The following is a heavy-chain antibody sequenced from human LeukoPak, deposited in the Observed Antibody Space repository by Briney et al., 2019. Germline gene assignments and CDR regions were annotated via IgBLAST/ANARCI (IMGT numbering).Heavy chain of an antibody. V-gene: IGHV5-51*01. D-gene: IGHD3-10*01. CDR1: GYRFISYW. J-gene: IGHJ4*02. Sequence: GESLKISCKGSGYRFISYWIGWVRQKPGKGLEWMGSIYPGDSETSYSPSFEGQVTISADKSLTTAYLQWSSLKASDTAIYYCARYYGSGSYDYWGQGTLVTVSS. CDR2: IYPGDSET. CDR3: ARYYGSGSYDY.